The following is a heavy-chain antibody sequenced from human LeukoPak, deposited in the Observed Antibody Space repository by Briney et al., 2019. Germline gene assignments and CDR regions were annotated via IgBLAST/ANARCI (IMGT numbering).Heavy chain of an antibody. CDR3: AKDLRADFDY. D-gene: IGHD3-10*01. CDR1: GFTFSSYA. CDR2: ISSNGGST. Sequence: GGSLRLSCAASGFTFSSYAMHWVRQAPGKGLEYVSAISSNGGSTYYANSVKGRFTISRDNSKNTLYLQMGSLRAEDMAVYYCAKDLRADFDYWGQGTLVTVSS. J-gene: IGHJ4*02. V-gene: IGHV3-64*01.